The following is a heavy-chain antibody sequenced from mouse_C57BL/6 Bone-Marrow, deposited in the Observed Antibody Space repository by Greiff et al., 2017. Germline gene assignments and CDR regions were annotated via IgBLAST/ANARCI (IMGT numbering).Heavy chain of an antibody. Sequence: VQLQQSGAELARPGASVKLSCKASGYTFTSYGISWVKQRTGQGLELIGEIYPRSGNNYYNEKFKGKATLTADKSSSTAYMELRSLTSEDSAVYFCARIDAWFAYWGQGTLVTVSA. J-gene: IGHJ3*01. CDR2: IYPRSGNN. V-gene: IGHV1-81*01. CDR1: GYTFTSYG. CDR3: ARIDAWFAY.